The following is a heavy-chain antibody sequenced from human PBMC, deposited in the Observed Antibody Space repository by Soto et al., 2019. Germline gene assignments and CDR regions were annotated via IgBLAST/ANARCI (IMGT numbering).Heavy chain of an antibody. V-gene: IGHV4-4*02. D-gene: IGHD2-15*01. Sequence: QVQLQGSGPGLVKPSGTLSLTCSVSGDSISSGNWWTWVRQPPGKGLEWIGEIYPSGSTNYSPSPKLRVPXSXAXSXYQLSLKLTSVTAAAAAVYYCARAPNCGGNAGYFDYWGQGTLVTVSP. J-gene: IGHJ4*02. CDR2: IYPSGST. CDR1: GDSISSGNW. CDR3: ARAPNCGGNAGYFDY.